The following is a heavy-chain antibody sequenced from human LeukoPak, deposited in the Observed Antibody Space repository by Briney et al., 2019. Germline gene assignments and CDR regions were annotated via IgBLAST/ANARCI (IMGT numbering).Heavy chain of an antibody. CDR2: LNSDGSST. CDR1: GFTFSSYW. V-gene: IGHV3-74*01. CDR3: ATGGKSLYYYYGMDV. J-gene: IGHJ6*02. Sequence: GGSLRLSCTASGFTFSSYWMHWVRHAPGKGLVWVSRLNSDGSSTSYADSVKGRFTISRDNAKNTLYLQMNSLRAEDTAVYYCATGGKSLYYYYGMDVWGQGTTVTVSS. D-gene: IGHD4-23*01.